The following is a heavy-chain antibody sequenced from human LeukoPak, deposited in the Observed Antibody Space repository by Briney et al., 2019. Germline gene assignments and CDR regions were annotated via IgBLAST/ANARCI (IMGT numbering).Heavy chain of an antibody. D-gene: IGHD3-9*01. CDR1: GGSISSGGYY. J-gene: IGHJ5*02. V-gene: IGHV4-31*03. CDR2: IYYSGST. CDR3: AREGRGFTYYDILTGYKNNWFDP. Sequence: SETLSLTCTVSGGSISSGGYYWSWIRQHPGEGLEWIGYIYYSGSTYYNPSLKSRVTISVDTSKNQFSLKLSSVTAADTAVYYCAREGRGFTYYDILTGYKNNWFDPWGQGTLVTVSS.